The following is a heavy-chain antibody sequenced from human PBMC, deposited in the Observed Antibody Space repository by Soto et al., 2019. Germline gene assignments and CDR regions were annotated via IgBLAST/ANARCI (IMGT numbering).Heavy chain of an antibody. CDR2: ISYDGSNK. CDR1: GFTFSSYA. D-gene: IGHD3-22*01. V-gene: IGHV3-30-3*01. CDR3: ARDLDSSGYIPRY. Sequence: QVQLVESGGGVVQPGRSLRLSCAASGFTFSSYAMHWVRQAPGKGLEWVAVISYDGSNKYYADTVKGRFTISRDNSKNTLYLHMNSLRAEDTTVYYCARDLDSSGYIPRYWGQGTLVTVSS. J-gene: IGHJ4*02.